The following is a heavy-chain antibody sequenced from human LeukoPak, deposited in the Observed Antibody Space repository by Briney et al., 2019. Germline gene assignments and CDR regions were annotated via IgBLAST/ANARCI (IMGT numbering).Heavy chain of an antibody. CDR1: GYTFSSYD. CDR3: ARGPYRRLDY. CDR2: MNPNSGNT. D-gene: IGHD3-16*02. J-gene: IGHJ4*02. Sequence: ASVKVSFKASGYTFSSYDINWVRQAAGQGLEWMGWMNPNSGNTGYAQKLQGRVTMTRNTSITTAYMELSSLRFEDTAVYYCARGPYRRLDYWGQGTLVTVSS. V-gene: IGHV1-8*01.